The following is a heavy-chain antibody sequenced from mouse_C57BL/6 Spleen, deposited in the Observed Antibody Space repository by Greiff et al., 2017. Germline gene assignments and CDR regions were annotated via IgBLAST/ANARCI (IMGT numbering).Heavy chain of an antibody. CDR3: ARERIYYDYDAWFSY. CDR2: IYPGSGST. Sequence: QVQLQQPGAELVKPGASVKMSCKASGYTFTSYWITWVKQRPGQGLEWIGDIYPGSGSTNYNEKFKSKATLTVDTSSSTAYMQLSSQTSEDSAVYYCARERIYYDYDAWFSYWGQGTLVTVSA. V-gene: IGHV1-55*01. D-gene: IGHD2-4*01. CDR1: GYTFTSYW. J-gene: IGHJ3*01.